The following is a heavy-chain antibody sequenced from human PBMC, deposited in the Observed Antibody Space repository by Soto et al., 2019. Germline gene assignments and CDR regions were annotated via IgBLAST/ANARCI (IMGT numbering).Heavy chain of an antibody. CDR1: GFTFSSYA. Sequence: EVQLLESGGGLVQPGGSLRLSCAASGFTFSSYAMSWVRQAPGKGLEWVSAISGSGGSTYYADSVKGRFTISRDNSKNTMYLQMNSLRAEDTAVYYCAKGPAWAYPRRLGEEGWFDPWGQGTLVTVSS. CDR2: ISGSGGST. D-gene: IGHD3-16*01. J-gene: IGHJ5*02. V-gene: IGHV3-23*01. CDR3: AKGPAWAYPRRLGEEGWFDP.